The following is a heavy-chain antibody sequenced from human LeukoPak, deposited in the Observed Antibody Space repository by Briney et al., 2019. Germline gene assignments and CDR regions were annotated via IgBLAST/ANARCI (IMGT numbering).Heavy chain of an antibody. V-gene: IGHV4-4*07. Sequence: PSETPSLTCTVSGGSISSYYWSWIRQPAGKGLEWIGRIYTSGSTNYNPSLKSRVTMSVDTSKNQSSLKLSSVTAADTAVYYCARGIAARPASFNYYYYMDVWGKGTTVTVSS. J-gene: IGHJ6*03. D-gene: IGHD6-6*01. CDR2: IYTSGST. CDR3: ARGIAARPASFNYYYYMDV. CDR1: GGSISSYY.